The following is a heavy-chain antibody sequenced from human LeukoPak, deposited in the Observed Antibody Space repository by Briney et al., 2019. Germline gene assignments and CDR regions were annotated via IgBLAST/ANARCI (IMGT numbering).Heavy chain of an antibody. D-gene: IGHD4-11*01. J-gene: IGHJ4*02. CDR3: AKLTTS. CDR1: GGSISSYY. CDR2: IYYSGST. V-gene: IGHV4-59*01. Sequence: NPSETLSLTCTVSGGSISSYYWSWIRQPPGKGLEWIGYIYYSGSTNYNPSLKSRVTISVDTSKNQFSLKLSSVTAADTAVYYCAKLTTSWGQGALVTVSS.